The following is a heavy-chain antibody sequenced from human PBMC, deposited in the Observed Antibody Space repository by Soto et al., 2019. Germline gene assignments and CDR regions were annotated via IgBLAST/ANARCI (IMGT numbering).Heavy chain of an antibody. CDR2: INAYNGNT. V-gene: IGHV1-18*01. Sequence: QVQLVQSGAEVKKPGASVKVSCKASGYTCTSDGISWGRPAPGQGLEWMGWINAYNGNTNYAQKLQGRVTMTTDTSTSTDYIELRSLRSDETAVYYCERVCFGVDYWGQRTLVTVSS. J-gene: IGHJ4*02. D-gene: IGHD3-3*01. CDR3: ERVCFGVDY. CDR1: GYTCTSDG.